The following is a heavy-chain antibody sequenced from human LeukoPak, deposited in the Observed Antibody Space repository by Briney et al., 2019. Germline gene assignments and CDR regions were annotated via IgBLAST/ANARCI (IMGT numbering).Heavy chain of an antibody. CDR1: GLTFSSYA. CDR2: VSGSAGGT. D-gene: IGHD6-13*01. CDR3: AKGAAAGLVDWFDP. V-gene: IGHV3-23*01. J-gene: IGHJ5*02. Sequence: PGGSLRLSCAASGLTFSSYAMMWVRQAPGKGLEWVSTVSGSAGGTYYADSVKGRFTISRDNSKNTLYLLMNSLRAEDTAVYYCAKGAAAGLVDWFDPWGQGTLVAVSS.